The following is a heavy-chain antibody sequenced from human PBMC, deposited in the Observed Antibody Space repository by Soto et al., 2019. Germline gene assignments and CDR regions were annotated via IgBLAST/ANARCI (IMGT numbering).Heavy chain of an antibody. CDR1: GYTFTSYD. J-gene: IGHJ5*02. V-gene: IGHV1-8*01. Sequence: QVQLVQSGAEVKKPGASVKVSCKASGYTFTSYDINWVRQATGQGLVWMGWMNPNSGNTGYPQKFQGRVTMTRNTSISTAYMELSSLRFEDTAVYYCARSPPRVERNNYAGGWFDPWGQGTLVTVSS. CDR2: MNPNSGNT. D-gene: IGHD4-4*01. CDR3: ARSPPRVERNNYAGGWFDP.